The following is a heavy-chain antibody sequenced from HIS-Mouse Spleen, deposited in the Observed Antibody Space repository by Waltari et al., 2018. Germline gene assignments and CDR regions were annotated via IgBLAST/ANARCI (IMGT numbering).Heavy chain of an antibody. CDR1: GFTFSRYA. V-gene: IGHV3-23*01. D-gene: IGHD4-17*01. Sequence: EVQLLESGGGLVQPGGSLRLSCAASGFTFSRYAMSWVRQAPGKGVGWVPAISGSSGHTSSAYSVKGRFTISRDNSKNTLDLQMNSLRAEDTAVYYCAKTLVRSRDFDYWGQGTLVTVSS. CDR2: ISGSSGHT. J-gene: IGHJ4*02. CDR3: AKTLVRSRDFDY.